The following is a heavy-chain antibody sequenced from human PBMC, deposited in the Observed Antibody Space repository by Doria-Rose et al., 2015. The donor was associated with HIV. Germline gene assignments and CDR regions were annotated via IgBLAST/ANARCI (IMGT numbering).Heavy chain of an antibody. CDR2: IFSDDES. D-gene: IGHD6-13*01. CDR3: ARIKSSRWYHKYYFDF. CDR1: GVSLSSPGMG. J-gene: IGHJ4*02. V-gene: IGHV2-26*01. Sequence: QITLKECGPVLVKPTETLTLTCTVSGVSLSSPGMGVSWIRQPPGKALEWLANIFSDDESSYKTSLKSRLTISRGTSKSQVVLTMTDMDPVDTATYYCARIKSSRWYHKYYFDFWGQGTLVIVSA.